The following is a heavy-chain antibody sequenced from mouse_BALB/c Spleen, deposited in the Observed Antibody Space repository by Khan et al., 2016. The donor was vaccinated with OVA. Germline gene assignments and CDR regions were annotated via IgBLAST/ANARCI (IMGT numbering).Heavy chain of an antibody. V-gene: IGHV3-2*02. CDR3: ARIYGGDFDY. CDR1: GYSITSDYA. CDR2: ISYRGNT. Sequence: EVQLQESGPGLVKPSQSLSLTCTVTGYSITSDYAWNWIRQFPGNKLEWMGYISYRGNTKYNPSLKSRISITRDTSKNQFFLQLNSVTIEDTATYYCARIYGGDFDYWGQGTTRTVSS. D-gene: IGHD1-1*01. J-gene: IGHJ2*01.